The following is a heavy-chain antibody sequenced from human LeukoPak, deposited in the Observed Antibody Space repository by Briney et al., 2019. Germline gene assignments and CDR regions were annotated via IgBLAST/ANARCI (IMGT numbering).Heavy chain of an antibody. V-gene: IGHV4-4*07. Sequence: SETLSLTCTVSDGPINSYSWTWIRQSAGKGLEWIGRIHSTGSTNYNPSLRSRVSMSIDTPKKQFSLNLTSVTAADTAVYYCARVQYGFYYYMDIWGEGTMVTVSS. CDR1: DGPINSYS. CDR3: ARVQYGFYYYMDI. CDR2: IHSTGST. D-gene: IGHD5-24*01. J-gene: IGHJ6*03.